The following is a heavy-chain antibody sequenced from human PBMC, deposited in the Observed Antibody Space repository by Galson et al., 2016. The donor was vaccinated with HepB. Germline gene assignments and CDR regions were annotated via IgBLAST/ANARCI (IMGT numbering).Heavy chain of an antibody. CDR3: ARDRSEYYFDD. D-gene: IGHD2-15*01. V-gene: IGHV4-31*03. J-gene: IGHJ4*02. CDR1: GDSITSGGYY. CDR2: IYYTGST. Sequence: TLSLTCTVSGDSITSGGYYWSWIRQHPGEGLEWIGYIYYTGSTYYNPSLKSRVTISVDTSKNQFSLERSSVPAADTAMYYCARDRSEYYFDDWGQGTLVTVSS.